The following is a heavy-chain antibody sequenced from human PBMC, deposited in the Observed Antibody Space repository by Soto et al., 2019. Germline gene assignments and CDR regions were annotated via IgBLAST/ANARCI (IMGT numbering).Heavy chain of an antibody. CDR1: GGSISSSNW. CDR2: IHHSGST. D-gene: IGHD6-13*01. V-gene: IGHV4-4*02. Sequence: SETLSLTCTVSGGSISSSNWWSWVRQPPGKGLEWIGEIHHSGSTNYNPSFKSRVTISVDKSKNQFSLKLSSVTAADTAVYYCASRRGIATTGNWFDPWGQGTLVTVSS. CDR3: ASRRGIATTGNWFDP. J-gene: IGHJ5*02.